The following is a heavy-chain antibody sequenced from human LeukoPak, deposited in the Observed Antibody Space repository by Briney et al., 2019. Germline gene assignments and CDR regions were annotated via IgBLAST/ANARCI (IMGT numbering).Heavy chain of an antibody. CDR2: IYYSGST. V-gene: IGHV4-39*01. J-gene: IGHJ5*02. CDR3: ARTSSSSYGWFDP. D-gene: IGHD2-2*01. Sequence: PSETLSLTCTVSGDSISSNKYYWGWMRQPPGKGLEWIGSIYYSGSTYYNPSLKSRVTIPLDTSKNQFSLKVSSVTAADTAVYYCARTSSSSYGWFDPWGQGTLVTVSS. CDR1: GDSISSNKYY.